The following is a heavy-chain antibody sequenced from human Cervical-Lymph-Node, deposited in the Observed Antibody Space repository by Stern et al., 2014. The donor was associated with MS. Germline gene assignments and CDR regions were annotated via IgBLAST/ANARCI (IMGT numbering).Heavy chain of an antibody. CDR2: INPGNGDT. Sequence: QVQLVQSGAEVKEPGASVKVSCKASGYIFTAYAMHWVRQAPGQRLEWMGWINPGNGDTKYSQNFPGRVTITRDTSASTASLELSSLRSEDTAVYYCARDRGGSGDFDYWGQGTLVTVSS. D-gene: IGHD2-15*01. V-gene: IGHV1-3*01. J-gene: IGHJ4*02. CDR3: ARDRGGSGDFDY. CDR1: GYIFTAYA.